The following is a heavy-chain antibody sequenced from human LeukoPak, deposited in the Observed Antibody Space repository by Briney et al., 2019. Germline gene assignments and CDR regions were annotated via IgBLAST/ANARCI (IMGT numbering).Heavy chain of an antibody. V-gene: IGHV3-7*01. D-gene: IGHD1-1*01. CDR3: VRESRPGGAMGLYHNLDY. J-gene: IGHJ4*02. CDR1: GFTFSDFW. CDR2: IKEDGTEK. Sequence: GGSLRLSCAGSGFTFSDFWMTWVRQTPGKGLEWVANIKEDGTEKNLVDSVKGRFTISRDNTKNLLFLEMNNLRGDDTAIYYCVRESRPGGAMGLYHNLDYWGQGTLVTVSS.